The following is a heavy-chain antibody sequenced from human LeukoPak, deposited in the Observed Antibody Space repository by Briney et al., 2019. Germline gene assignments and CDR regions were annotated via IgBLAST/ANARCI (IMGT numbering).Heavy chain of an antibody. V-gene: IGHV4-39*01. CDR3: ANYVSGTMRDY. CDR1: GGSITTSGHY. Sequence: SETLSLTCTVSGGSITTSGHYWGWIRQPPGKGLEWIGSIDYRERTTYNPSLKSRVTISTDTSRNQFSLKLSSVTATDTAVYYCANYVSGTMRDYWGQGTLVTVSS. D-gene: IGHD3-16*01. J-gene: IGHJ4*02. CDR2: IDYRERT.